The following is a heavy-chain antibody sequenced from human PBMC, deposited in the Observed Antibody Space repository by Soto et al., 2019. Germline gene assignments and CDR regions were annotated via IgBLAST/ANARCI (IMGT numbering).Heavy chain of an antibody. J-gene: IGHJ6*02. D-gene: IGHD2-2*01. CDR1: GFIFSDFY. CDR2: TGFGGNTI. CDR3: TTVYEYQLLRTRDYYYSYGMDV. V-gene: IGHV3-11*01. Sequence: GGSLRLSCAASGFIFSDFYMSWIRQAPGKGLEWLSYTGFGGNTIYYADSVKARFTVSRDNAKNSLYLQMNSLKTEDTAVYYCTTVYEYQLLRTRDYYYSYGMDVWGQGTTVTVSS.